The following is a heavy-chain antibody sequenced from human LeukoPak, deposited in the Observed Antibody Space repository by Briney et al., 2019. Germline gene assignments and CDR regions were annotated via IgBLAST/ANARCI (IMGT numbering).Heavy chain of an antibody. D-gene: IGHD6-13*01. V-gene: IGHV3-7*01. CDR2: IKYDGSEK. CDR3: ARDIEAAGLFFDY. CDR1: GLPHSSCW. Sequence: PGDPLTHSCSASGLPHSSCWMRSVRPAPRLGLALVANIKYDGSEKDYVDSVTGRFTISRYNAKNSLYLQMNRLRAEDTAVYYCARDIEAAGLFFDYWDQGTLVTVSS. J-gene: IGHJ4*02.